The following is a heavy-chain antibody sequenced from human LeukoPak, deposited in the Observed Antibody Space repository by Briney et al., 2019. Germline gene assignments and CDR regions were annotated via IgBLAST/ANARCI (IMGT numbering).Heavy chain of an antibody. CDR1: GFTFSSYS. Sequence: GGSLRLSCAASGFTFSSYSMNWVRQAPGKGLEWVSSISSSSSYIYYADSVKGRFTIARDNAKNSLYLQMNSLRAEDTAVYYCARIWFGEFDYRGQGTLVTVSS. D-gene: IGHD3-10*01. J-gene: IGHJ4*02. CDR3: ARIWFGEFDY. V-gene: IGHV3-21*01. CDR2: ISSSSSYI.